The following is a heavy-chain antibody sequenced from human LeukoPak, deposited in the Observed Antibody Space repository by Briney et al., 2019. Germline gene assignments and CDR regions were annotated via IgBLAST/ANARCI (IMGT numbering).Heavy chain of an antibody. Sequence: SETLSLTCAVYGGSFSGYYWGWIRQPPGKGLEWIGEINHSGSTNYNPSLKSRVAISVDTSKNQFSLKLSSVTAADTAVYYCARGRYNWSYWGQRTLVTVSS. V-gene: IGHV4-34*01. CDR1: GGSFSGYY. J-gene: IGHJ4*02. D-gene: IGHD1-20*01. CDR2: INHSGST. CDR3: ARGRYNWSY.